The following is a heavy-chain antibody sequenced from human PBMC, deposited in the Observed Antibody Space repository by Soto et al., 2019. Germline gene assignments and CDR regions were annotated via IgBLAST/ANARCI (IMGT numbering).Heavy chain of an antibody. J-gene: IGHJ4*02. CDR3: AKLRGWHGGYFDY. CDR2: IYSGGST. CDR1: GFTVSSNY. Sequence: GGSLRLSCAASGFTVSSNYMSWVRQAPGKGLEWVSVIYSGGSTYYADSVKGRFTISRDNSKNTLYLQMNSLRAEDTAVYYCAKLRGWHGGYFDYWGQGTLVTVSS. V-gene: IGHV3-53*01. D-gene: IGHD6-19*01.